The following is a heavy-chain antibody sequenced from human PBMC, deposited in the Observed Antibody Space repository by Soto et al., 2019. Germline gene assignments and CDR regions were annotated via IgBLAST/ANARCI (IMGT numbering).Heavy chain of an antibody. CDR3: AKYSTSWRGGQFDY. CDR2: VSSSGGST. J-gene: IGHJ4*02. V-gene: IGHV3-23*01. CDR1: GFTFSSYA. Sequence: EVQLLESGGGLVQPGGSLRLSCAASGFTFSSYAMSWVRQAPGKGLEWVLAVSSSGGSTYYADSVKGRFTISRDNSKKSLYLQMNSLRAEDTAVYYCAKYSTSWRGGQFDYWGQGTLVTVPS. D-gene: IGHD6-13*01.